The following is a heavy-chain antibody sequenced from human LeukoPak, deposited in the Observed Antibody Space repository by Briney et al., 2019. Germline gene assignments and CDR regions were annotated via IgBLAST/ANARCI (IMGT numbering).Heavy chain of an antibody. Sequence: SETLSLTCTVSGGSISSSSYYWGWIRQPPGEGLEWIGSFYYSGSTYYNPSLKSRVTISVDTSKNQFSLKLSSVTAADMAVYYCARDQSNYYGSGKPDYWGQGTLVTVSS. CDR3: ARDQSNYYGSGKPDY. D-gene: IGHD3-10*01. CDR2: FYYSGST. J-gene: IGHJ4*02. CDR1: GGSISSSSYY. V-gene: IGHV4-39*07.